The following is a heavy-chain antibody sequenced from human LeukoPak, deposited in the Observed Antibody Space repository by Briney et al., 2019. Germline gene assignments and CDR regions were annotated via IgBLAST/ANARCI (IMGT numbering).Heavy chain of an antibody. CDR2: ISSSRTYI. V-gene: IGHV3-21*01. D-gene: IGHD6-13*01. CDR3: ARYSSSWAYYFDY. CDR1: GFTFSSYS. Sequence: PGGSLRLSCAASGFTFSSYSMNWVRQAPGKGLEWVSSISSSRTYIYYADSVKGRFTISRDNAKNSLYLQMNSLRAEDTAVYYCARYSSSWAYYFDYWGQGTLVTVSS. J-gene: IGHJ4*02.